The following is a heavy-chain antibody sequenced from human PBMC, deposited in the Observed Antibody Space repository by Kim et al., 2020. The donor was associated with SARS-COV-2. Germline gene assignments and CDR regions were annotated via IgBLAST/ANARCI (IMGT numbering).Heavy chain of an antibody. V-gene: IGHV3-13*01. CDR3: ARGKGTVTTRAFDI. Sequence: GGSLRLSCAASGFTFSSYDMHWVRQATGKGLEWVSAIGTAGDTYYPGSVKGRFTISRENAKNSLYLQMNSLRAGDTAVYYCARGKGTVTTRAFDIWGQGTMVTVSS. CDR2: IGTAGDT. CDR1: GFTFSSYD. D-gene: IGHD4-17*01. J-gene: IGHJ3*02.